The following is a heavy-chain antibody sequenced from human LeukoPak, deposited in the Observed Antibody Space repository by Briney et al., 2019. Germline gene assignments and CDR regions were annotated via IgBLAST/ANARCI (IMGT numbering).Heavy chain of an antibody. CDR3: ASEPASLENY. CDR2: INHSGNT. V-gene: IGHV4-34*01. D-gene: IGHD5-24*01. J-gene: IGHJ4*02. CDR1: GGSFSGYY. Sequence: PSETLSLTCAVYGGSFSGYYWSWIRQPPGKGLEWIGEINHSGNTNYNPSLKSRVTISVDTSKTQFPLNLSSMTAAAPAVYYCASEPASLENYWGQGTLVT.